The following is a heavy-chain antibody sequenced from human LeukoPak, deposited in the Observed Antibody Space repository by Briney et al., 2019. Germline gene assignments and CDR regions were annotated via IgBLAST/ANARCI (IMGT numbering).Heavy chain of an antibody. CDR2: IYYSGST. CDR1: GGSISSSSYY. Sequence: SETLSLTCTVSGGSISSSSYYWGWIRQPPGKGLEWIGSIYYSGSTYYNPSLKSRVTISVDTSKNQFSLKLSSVTAADTAVYYCATCYDFWSGPIGWWGQGTLVTASS. V-gene: IGHV4-39*07. D-gene: IGHD3-3*01. J-gene: IGHJ4*02. CDR3: ATCYDFWSGPIGW.